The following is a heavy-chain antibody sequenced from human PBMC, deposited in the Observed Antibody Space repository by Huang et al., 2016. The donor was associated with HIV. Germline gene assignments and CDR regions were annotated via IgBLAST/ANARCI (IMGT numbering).Heavy chain of an antibody. CDR2: FDPEEGET. J-gene: IGHJ3*02. CDR1: GYTVSELS. V-gene: IGHV1-24*01. Sequence: QVQLVESGAELKKPGASVRVSCKVSGYTVSELSLHWVRQAPEKGLEWMGGFDPEEGETIYGQRLQGRVTMTDDTSTDTAYMELSSLRPEDTAVYYCATSTPDVGAGVLRSAFDIWGQGTMVTVSS. CDR3: ATSTPDVGAGVLRSAFDI. D-gene: IGHD2-15*01.